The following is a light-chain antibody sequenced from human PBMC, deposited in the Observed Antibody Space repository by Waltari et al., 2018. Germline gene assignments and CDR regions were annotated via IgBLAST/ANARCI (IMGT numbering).Light chain of an antibody. Sequence: EVVMTQSPATLSVSPGERATLSRRASHSVKTNLAWYQQKPGQAPRLVIFDASTRATGIPARFSGSGSGTEFTLTISSLQAEDVAIYYCQQYHSTPPTFGQGTKVEIK. CDR3: QQYHSTPPT. CDR1: HSVKTN. J-gene: IGKJ2*01. CDR2: DAS. V-gene: IGKV3-15*01.